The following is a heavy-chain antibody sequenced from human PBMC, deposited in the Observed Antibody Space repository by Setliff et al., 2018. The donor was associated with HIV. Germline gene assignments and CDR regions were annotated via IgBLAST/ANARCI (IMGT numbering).Heavy chain of an antibody. CDR3: TTEFPLSSPYYYDSSGYYY. CDR2: FDPEDGET. CDR1: GYTLSELS. Sequence: RASVKVSCKVSGYTLSELSMHWVRQAPGKGLEWMGGFDPEDGETIYAQKFQGRVTMTEDTSTDTAYMELRSLRSEDTAVYYCTTEFPLSSPYYYDSSGYYYWGQGTQVTVSS. J-gene: IGHJ4*02. D-gene: IGHD3-22*01. V-gene: IGHV1-24*01.